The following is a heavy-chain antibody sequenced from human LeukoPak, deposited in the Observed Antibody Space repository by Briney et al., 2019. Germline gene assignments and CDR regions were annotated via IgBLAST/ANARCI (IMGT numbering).Heavy chain of an antibody. CDR3: ARADRTMVRGVIFQFDP. CDR1: GYTFTGYY. V-gene: IGHV1-2*02. J-gene: IGHJ5*02. CDR2: INPNSGGT. Sequence: ASVKVSCKASGYTFTGYYMHWVRQAPGQGLEWMGWINPNSGGTNYAQKFQGRVTMTRDTSISTAYMELSRLRSDDTAVYYCARADRTMVRGVIFQFDPWGQGTLVTVSS. D-gene: IGHD3-10*01.